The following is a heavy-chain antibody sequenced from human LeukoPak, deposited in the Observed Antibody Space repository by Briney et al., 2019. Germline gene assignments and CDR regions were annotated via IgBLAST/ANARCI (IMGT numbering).Heavy chain of an antibody. CDR2: IYYSGST. CDR1: GGSISSYY. J-gene: IGHJ6*02. CDR3: ARDGGYSRDMDV. D-gene: IGHD4-11*01. V-gene: IGHV4-59*01. Sequence: SETLSLTCTVSGGSISSYYWSWIRQPPGKGLEWIGYIYYSGSTNYNPSLKSRVTISVDTSKNQFSLKLSSVTAADTAVYYCARDGGYSRDMDVWGQGTTVTVSS.